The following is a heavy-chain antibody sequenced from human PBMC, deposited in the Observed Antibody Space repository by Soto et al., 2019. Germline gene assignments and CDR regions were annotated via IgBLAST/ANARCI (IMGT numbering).Heavy chain of an antibody. CDR1: GFTFSSYD. CDR2: VSASGSIT. V-gene: IGHV3-23*01. Sequence: EVRVLESGGGLVQPGGSLRLSCAASGFTFSSYDMSWVRQAPGKGLEWVSGVSASGSITSYADSAKGRFTISRDNVENIMILQMNSMRAEETAVYFCAKVDCSGGRCNRGFDYWGQGTLISVSS. D-gene: IGHD2-15*01. CDR3: AKVDCSGGRCNRGFDY. J-gene: IGHJ4*02.